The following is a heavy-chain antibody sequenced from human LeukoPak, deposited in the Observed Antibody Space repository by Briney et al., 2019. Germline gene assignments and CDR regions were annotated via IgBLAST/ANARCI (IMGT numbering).Heavy chain of an antibody. CDR2: ISGSGDTT. D-gene: IGHD6-13*01. V-gene: IGHV3-23*01. J-gene: IGHJ4*02. Sequence: GGSLRLSCAASGLTFNTYPMAWVRQAPGKGLEWVSRISGSGDTTYYTDSVRGRFTISRDNSKNKVFLQMNSLRAEDTAIYFCATDSNPFDFWGQGTLVTVSS. CDR1: GLTFNTYP. CDR3: ATDSNPFDF.